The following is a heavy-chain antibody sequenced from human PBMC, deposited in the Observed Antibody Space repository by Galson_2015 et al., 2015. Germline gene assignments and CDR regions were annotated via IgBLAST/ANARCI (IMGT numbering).Heavy chain of an antibody. CDR3: ARTVAGNLRDAFDI. CDR1: GFSLRTGGMC. Sequence: PALVNPTPTLTLPCTFSGFSLRTGGMCVGWIRQPPGKALEGLARIDWEDDKYYSTSLKTRLTISKDTSKNQVVLTMTNMDPVDTATYYCARTVAGNLRDAFDIWGQGTMVTVSS. V-gene: IGHV2-70*11. J-gene: IGHJ3*02. CDR2: IDWEDDK. D-gene: IGHD6-19*01.